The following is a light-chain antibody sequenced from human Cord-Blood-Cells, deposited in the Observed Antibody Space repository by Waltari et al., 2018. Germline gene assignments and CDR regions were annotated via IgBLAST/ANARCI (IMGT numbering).Light chain of an antibody. J-gene: IGKJ2*01. CDR3: QQYGSSPMYS. Sequence: EIGLTQSPGTLSLSPGGRATLSCRACQSVSSSYLAWYQQKPCEAPRLLIYGASSRATGIPDRFSGSGSATDFTLIISRLEPEEFTVYYCQQYGSSPMYSFGQGTKLEIK. CDR2: GAS. CDR1: QSVSSSY. V-gene: IGKV3-20*01.